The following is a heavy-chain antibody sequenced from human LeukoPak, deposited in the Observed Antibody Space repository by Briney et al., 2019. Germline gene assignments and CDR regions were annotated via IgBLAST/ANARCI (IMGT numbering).Heavy chain of an antibody. J-gene: IGHJ5*02. CDR1: GYTFTSYD. Sequence: GASVKVSCKASGYTFTSYDINWVRQATGQGLEWMGWTDPNSGNTGYAQKFQGRVTMTRNTSISTAYMELSSLRSEDTAVYYCARGNGGLRYFDWLFSGGWFDPWGQGTLVTVSS. V-gene: IGHV1-8*01. CDR2: TDPNSGNT. D-gene: IGHD3-9*01. CDR3: ARGNGGLRYFDWLFSGGWFDP.